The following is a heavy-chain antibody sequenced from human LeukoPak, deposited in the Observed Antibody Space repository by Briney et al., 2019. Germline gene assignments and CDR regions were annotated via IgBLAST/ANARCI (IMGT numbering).Heavy chain of an antibody. Sequence: PGRSLRLSCAASGFTFNNYWMHWVRQAPGKGLVWVARTNTHGTSANYADSVKGRFIISRDNANNTLYLQMNGLRDEDTGVYYALAGYYYYYMDVWGKGTTVTVSS. V-gene: IGHV3-74*01. J-gene: IGHJ6*03. CDR3: LAGYYYYYMDV. CDR2: TNTHGTSA. D-gene: IGHD6-13*01. CDR1: GFTFNNYW.